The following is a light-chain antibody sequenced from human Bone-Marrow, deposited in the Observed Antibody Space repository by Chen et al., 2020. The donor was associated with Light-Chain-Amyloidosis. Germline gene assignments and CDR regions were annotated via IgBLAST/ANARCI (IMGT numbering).Light chain of an antibody. CDR1: QSINNF. V-gene: IGKV3-11*01. J-gene: IGKJ5*01. Sequence: EIVLTQSPATLSLSPGERDTLTSRASQSINNFLAWYQQKPGQAPRPLIYDASYRATDSPARLSGSGCGTDFTLTISSLEPETFAVYYCQQHTDWPITFGQGTRLEIK. CDR2: DAS. CDR3: QQHTDWPIT.